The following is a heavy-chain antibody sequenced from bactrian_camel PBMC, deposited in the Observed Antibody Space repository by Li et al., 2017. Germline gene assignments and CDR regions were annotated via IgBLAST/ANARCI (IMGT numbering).Heavy chain of an antibody. CDR3: AAKDGSWSHFKADFGY. D-gene: IGHD2*01. CDR2: PYTGGGSP. Sequence: VQLVESGGGSVQEGGSLRLSCAATGAIRSTFFCMGWFRQAPGKEREGVASPYTGGGSPYYRDSVKGRFTISSDNAKSTLYLHLTTLKPEDSGMYYCAAKDGSWSHFKADFGYWGQGTQVTVS. CDR1: GAIRSTFF. V-gene: IGHV3S54*01. J-gene: IGHJ6*01.